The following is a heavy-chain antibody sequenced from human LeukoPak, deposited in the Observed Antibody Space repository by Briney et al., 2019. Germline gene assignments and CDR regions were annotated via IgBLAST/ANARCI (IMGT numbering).Heavy chain of an antibody. D-gene: IGHD6-19*01. V-gene: IGHV3-21*01. CDR3: ARDSSGWRVIDY. CDR2: ISSSSSYI. J-gene: IGHJ4*02. CDR1: GFTFSSYS. Sequence: PGGSLSLSCAASGFTFSSYSMNWVRQAPGKGLEWVSSISSSSSYIYYADSVKGRFTISRDNAKNSVYLQMNSLRAEDTAVYYCARDSSGWRVIDYWGQGTLVTVSS.